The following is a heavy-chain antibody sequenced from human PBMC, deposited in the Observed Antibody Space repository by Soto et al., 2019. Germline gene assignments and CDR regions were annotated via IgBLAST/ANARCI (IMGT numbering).Heavy chain of an antibody. V-gene: IGHV6-1*01. CDR1: GDSVSSDSAA. J-gene: IGHJ4*02. D-gene: IGHD4-17*01. Sequence: QVQLQQSGPGLVKPSQTLSLTCVISGDSVSSDSAAGFWIRQSPSGGLEWLGRTYYRSKWNPDYAVSVRSRLTIDTDASKNQFSLDFKAVTPEDTAVYYCARIDADGGFDYWGQGTLVTVSS. CDR2: TYYRSKWNP. CDR3: ARIDADGGFDY.